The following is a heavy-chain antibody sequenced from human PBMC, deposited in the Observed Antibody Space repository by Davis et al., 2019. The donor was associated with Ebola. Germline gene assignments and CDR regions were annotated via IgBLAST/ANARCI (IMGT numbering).Heavy chain of an antibody. D-gene: IGHD7-27*01. CDR2: INSDGSST. CDR3: AKDIGPELPPLTRAFQH. V-gene: IGHV3-74*01. Sequence: HTGGSLRLSCAASGFTFSSYEMNWVRQAPGKGLVWVSRINSDGSSTSYADSVKGRFTISRDNAKNSLYLQMNSLRAEDTALYYCAKDIGPELPPLTRAFQHWGQGTLVTVSS. CDR1: GFTFSSYE. J-gene: IGHJ1*01.